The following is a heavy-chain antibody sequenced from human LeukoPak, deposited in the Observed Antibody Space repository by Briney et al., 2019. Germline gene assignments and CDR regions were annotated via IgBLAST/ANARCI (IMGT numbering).Heavy chain of an antibody. CDR1: GGSFSGYY. D-gene: IGHD4-17*01. CDR2: INHSGST. V-gene: IGHV4-34*01. J-gene: IGHJ6*02. CDR3: ARGTYELAVYGDHDRDGMDV. Sequence: PSETLSLTCAVYGGSFSGYYWSWIRQPPGKGLEWIGEINHSGSTNYNPSLKSRVTISVDTSKNQFCLKLRSVTAADTAVYYCARGTYELAVYGDHDRDGMDVWGQGTTVTVSS.